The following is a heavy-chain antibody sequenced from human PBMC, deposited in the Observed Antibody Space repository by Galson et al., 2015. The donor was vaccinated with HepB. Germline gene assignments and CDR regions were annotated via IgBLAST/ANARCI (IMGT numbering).Heavy chain of an antibody. V-gene: IGHV3-33*01. CDR3: ARNTIFGGASRWYYMDV. J-gene: IGHJ6*03. CDR2: IWYDGSDK. CDR1: GFTFSTYG. D-gene: IGHD3-3*01. Sequence: SLRLSCAASGFTFSTYGMHWVRQAPGKGLEWVAVIWYDGSDKYYEDSVKGRFTISRDNSKNTLYLQMNSLRAEDTAVYYCARNTIFGGASRWYYMDVWGKGTTVTVSS.